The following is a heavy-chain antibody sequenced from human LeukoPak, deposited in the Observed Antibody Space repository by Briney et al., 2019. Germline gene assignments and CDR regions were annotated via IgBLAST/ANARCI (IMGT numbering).Heavy chain of an antibody. CDR1: GYTFTSYG. J-gene: IGHJ3*02. D-gene: IGHD4/OR15-4a*01. CDR3: ATDYGDAFDI. Sequence: ASVKVSCKASGYTFTSYGISWVRQAPGQGLEWMGWMNPNSGNTGYAQKFQGRVTMTRNTSISTAYMELSSLRSEDTAVYYCATDYGDAFDIWGQGTMVTVSS. CDR2: MNPNSGNT. V-gene: IGHV1-8*02.